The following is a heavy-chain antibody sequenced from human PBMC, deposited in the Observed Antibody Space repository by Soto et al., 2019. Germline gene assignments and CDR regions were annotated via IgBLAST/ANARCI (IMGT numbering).Heavy chain of an antibody. D-gene: IGHD3-9*01. V-gene: IGHV3-74*01. CDR3: ARERPPRYYDILTGSPVNWFDP. Sequence: PGGSLRLSCAASGFTFSSYWMHWVRQAPGKGLVWVSRISSDGSSTSYADSVKGRFTISRDNAKNTLYLQMNSLRAEDTAVYYCARERPPRYYDILTGSPVNWFDPWGQGTLVTVSS. J-gene: IGHJ5*02. CDR1: GFTFSSYW. CDR2: ISSDGSST.